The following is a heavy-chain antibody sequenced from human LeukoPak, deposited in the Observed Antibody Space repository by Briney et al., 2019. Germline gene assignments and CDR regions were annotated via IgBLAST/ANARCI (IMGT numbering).Heavy chain of an antibody. Sequence: SQTLSLTCAISVDSVSSSSAAWIWIRQSPSKGLEWLGRTYYRSKWYTEYAVSVKSRITINPDTSKNQFSLQLSSVNPEDTAVYYCARLGSGSNYWGQGTLVTVSS. J-gene: IGHJ4*02. CDR3: ARLGSGSNY. CDR1: VDSVSSSSAA. D-gene: IGHD3-10*01. CDR2: TYYRSKWYT. V-gene: IGHV6-1*01.